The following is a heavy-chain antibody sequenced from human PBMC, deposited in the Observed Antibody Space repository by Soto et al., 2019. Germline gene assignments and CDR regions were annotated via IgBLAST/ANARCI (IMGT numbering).Heavy chain of an antibody. V-gene: IGHV3-9*01. Sequence: PGGSLRLSCAASGFTFDDYAMHWVRQAPGKGLEWVSGISWNSGSIGYADSVKGRFTISRDNAKNSLYLQMNSLRAEDTALYYCAKGGPDLYGMDVWGQGTTVTVSS. D-gene: IGHD1-26*01. CDR1: GFTFDDYA. CDR3: AKGGPDLYGMDV. CDR2: ISWNSGSI. J-gene: IGHJ6*02.